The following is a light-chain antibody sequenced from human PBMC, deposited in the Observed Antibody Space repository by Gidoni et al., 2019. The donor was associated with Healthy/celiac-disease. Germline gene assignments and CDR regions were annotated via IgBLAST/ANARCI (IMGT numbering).Light chain of an antibody. CDR3: QQYYSTPLIX. CDR1: QSVLYSSNNKNY. J-gene: IGKJ3*01. Sequence: DIVMTQSPDSLAVSLGERATINCKSSQSVLYSSNNKNYLAWYQQKPGQPPKLLIYWASTRESGVPDRFSGSGSGTDFTLTISSLQAEDVAVYYCQQYYSTPLIXFXPGTKVDI. V-gene: IGKV4-1*01. CDR2: WAS.